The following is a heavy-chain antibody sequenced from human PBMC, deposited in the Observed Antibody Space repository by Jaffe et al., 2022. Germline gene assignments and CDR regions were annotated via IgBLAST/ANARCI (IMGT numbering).Heavy chain of an antibody. CDR3: AHLITIFGVVTTLVSHAFDI. V-gene: IGHV2-5*01. Sequence: QITLKESGPTLVKPTQTLTLTCTFSGFSLSTSGVGVGWIRQPPGKALEWLALIYWNDDKRYSPSLKSRLTITKDTSKNQVVLTMTNMDPVDTATYYCAHLITIFGVVTTLVSHAFDIWGQGTMVTVSS. J-gene: IGHJ3*02. D-gene: IGHD3-3*01. CDR2: IYWNDDK. CDR1: GFSLSTSGVG.